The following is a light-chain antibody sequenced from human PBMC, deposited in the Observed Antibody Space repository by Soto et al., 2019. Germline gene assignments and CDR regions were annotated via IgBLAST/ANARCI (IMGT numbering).Light chain of an antibody. CDR3: QVWDRTYDHVV. CDR2: YNT. V-gene: IGLV3-21*04. CDR1: NIGSKN. J-gene: IGLJ2*01. Sequence: SYELTQPPSVSVAPGTTAMITCGGNNIGSKNVHWYQQKPGQAPMLVIYYNTDRPAGIPERFSGSNSGNTATLTISRVEAGDEADYYCQVWDRTYDHVVFGGGTKLTVL.